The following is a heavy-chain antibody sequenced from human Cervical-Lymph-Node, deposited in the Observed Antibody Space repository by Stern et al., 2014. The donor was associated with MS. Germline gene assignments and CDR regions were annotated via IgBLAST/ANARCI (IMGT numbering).Heavy chain of an antibody. Sequence: EMQLVESGAEVKKPGESLKISCKLSGYSFTIYYIAWVRQMPGKGLDWMGVIYPYDSDPTYSPSFQGQVTISADKSITTAYLQWSSLRASDTAMYYCARHVQGFDYWGQGTLVTVSS. J-gene: IGHJ4*02. CDR2: IYPYDSDP. V-gene: IGHV5-51*01. CDR3: ARHVQGFDY. CDR1: GYSFTIYY.